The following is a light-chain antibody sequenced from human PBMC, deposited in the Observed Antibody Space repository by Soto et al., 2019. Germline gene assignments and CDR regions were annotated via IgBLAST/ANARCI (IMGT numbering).Light chain of an antibody. CDR2: WAS. Sequence: EIVMTQSPGSLAVSLGERATINCKSSQTVLYSSNSKNYLAWYQQKAGQPPKLLLYWASTRESGVPDRFSGSGSETDFTLTISSLQTEDVAVYDCHQYYDVPYTFGQWPKLEIK. V-gene: IGKV4-1*01. J-gene: IGKJ2*01. CDR1: QTVLYSSNSKNY. CDR3: HQYYDVPYT.